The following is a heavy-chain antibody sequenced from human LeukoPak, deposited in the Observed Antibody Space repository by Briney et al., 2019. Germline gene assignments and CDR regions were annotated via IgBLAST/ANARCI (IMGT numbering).Heavy chain of an antibody. CDR2: ISGSSFTI. Sequence: GGSLRLSCAASGFTFSTCGMNWVRQAPGKGLEWVSYISGSSFTIYYADSVKGRFTISRDNAKNSLYLQMNSLRDEDTAVYYCARHYSNSESYHDAFDIWGQGTLVTVSS. CDR1: GFTFSTCG. V-gene: IGHV3-48*02. D-gene: IGHD3-10*01. CDR3: ARHYSNSESYHDAFDI. J-gene: IGHJ3*02.